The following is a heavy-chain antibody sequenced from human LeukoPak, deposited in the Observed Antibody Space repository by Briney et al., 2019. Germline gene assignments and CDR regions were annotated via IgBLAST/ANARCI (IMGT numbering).Heavy chain of an antibody. CDR2: ISSSSSYI. CDR1: GFTFSSYS. CDR3: ARDAGCSSSWYFYYMDV. D-gene: IGHD6-13*01. Sequence: GGSLRLSCAASGFTFSSYSMNWVRQAPGKGLEWVSSISSSSSYIYYADSVKGRFTISRDNAKNSLYLQMNSLRAEDTAVYYCARDAGCSSSWYFYYMDVWGKGTTVTVSS. J-gene: IGHJ6*03. V-gene: IGHV3-21*01.